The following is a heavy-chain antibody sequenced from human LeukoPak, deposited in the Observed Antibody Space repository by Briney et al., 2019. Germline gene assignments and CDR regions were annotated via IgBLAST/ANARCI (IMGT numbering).Heavy chain of an antibody. CDR2: ISAYNGNT. D-gene: IGHD3-10*01. CDR1: GYTFTSYG. J-gene: IGHJ4*02. CDR3: AREGGYYGSGSYYNAFDY. V-gene: IGHV1-18*01. Sequence: ASVKVSCEASGYTFTSYGISWVRQAPGQGLEWMGWISAYNGNTNYAQKLQGRVTMTTDTSTSTAYMELRSLRSDDTAVYYCAREGGYYGSGSYYNAFDYWGQGTLVTVSS.